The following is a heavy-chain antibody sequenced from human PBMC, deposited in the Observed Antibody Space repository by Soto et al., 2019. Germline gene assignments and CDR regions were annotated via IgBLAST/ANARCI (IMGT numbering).Heavy chain of an antibody. CDR3: ARGDRGGYALKFDP. D-gene: IGHD5-12*01. CDR2: IIPIFGTA. J-gene: IGHJ5*02. CDR1: GGTFSSYA. Sequence: SVKVSCKASGGTFSSYAISWVRQAPGQGLEWMGGIIPIFGTANYAQKFQGRVTITADESTSTAYAELSSLRSEDTAVYYCARGDRGGYALKFDPWGQGTLVTVYS. V-gene: IGHV1-69*13.